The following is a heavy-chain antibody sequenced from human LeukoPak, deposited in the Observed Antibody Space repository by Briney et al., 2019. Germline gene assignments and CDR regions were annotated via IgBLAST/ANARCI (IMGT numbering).Heavy chain of an antibody. CDR1: GXTFSDYY. J-gene: IGHJ5*02. V-gene: IGHV3-11*05. CDR3: ARDAGYCSGGSCYLAP. Sequence: PGGSLRLSCAASGXTFSDYYMSWIRQAPGKGLECVSYISSSSSYTNYADSVKGRFTISRDNAKNSLYLQMNSLRAEDTAVYYCARDAGYCSGGSCYLAPWGQGTLVTVSS. D-gene: IGHD2-15*01. CDR2: ISSSSSYT.